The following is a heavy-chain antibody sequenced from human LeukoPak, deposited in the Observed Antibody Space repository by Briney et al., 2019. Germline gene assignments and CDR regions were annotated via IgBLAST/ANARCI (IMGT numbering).Heavy chain of an antibody. CDR2: ISAYNGNT. CDR3: ARDPPTRITISFHNDYYYYYMDV. V-gene: IGHV1-18*01. D-gene: IGHD3-9*01. Sequence: ASVKVSCKASGYTFTSYGISWVRQAPGQGLEWMGWISAYNGNTNYAQKLQGRVTMTTDTSTSTAYMELRSLRSDDTAVYYCARDPPTRITISFHNDYYYYYMDVWGKGTTVTVSS. J-gene: IGHJ6*03. CDR1: GYTFTSYG.